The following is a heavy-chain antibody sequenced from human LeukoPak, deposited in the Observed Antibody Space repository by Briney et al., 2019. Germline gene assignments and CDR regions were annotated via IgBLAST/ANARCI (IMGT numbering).Heavy chain of an antibody. CDR3: ARAPSEIGGYYPEYFRH. V-gene: IGHV3-74*01. J-gene: IGHJ1*01. CDR1: GFTFSTYW. Sequence: GGSLRLSCAASGFTFSTYWMHWVRQAPGKGLVWVSRIKSDGSTNYADSMKGRFTISRDNAKNTVSLQMNSLRPEDTGVYYCARAPSEIGGYYPEYFRHWGQGTLVTVSS. CDR2: IKSDGST. D-gene: IGHD3-22*01.